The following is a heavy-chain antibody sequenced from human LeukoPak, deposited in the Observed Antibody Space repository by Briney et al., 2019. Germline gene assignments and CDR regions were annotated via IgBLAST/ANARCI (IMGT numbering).Heavy chain of an antibody. V-gene: IGHV1-8*01. CDR2: MNPNSGNT. CDR1: GYTFTSYD. J-gene: IGHJ3*02. D-gene: IGHD6-19*01. Sequence: ASVKVSCKASGYTFTSYDINWVRQATGQGLEWMGWMNPNSGNTGYAQKFQGRVTMTRNTSISTAYMELSSLRSEDTAVYYCARGWVAVAGTGCAFDIWGQGTMVTVSS. CDR3: ARGWVAVAGTGCAFDI.